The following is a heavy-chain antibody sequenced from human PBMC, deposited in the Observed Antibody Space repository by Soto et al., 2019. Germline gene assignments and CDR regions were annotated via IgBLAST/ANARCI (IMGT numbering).Heavy chain of an antibody. Sequence: GGSLRLSGSASGFTFSSYAISWVRQAPGKGLEWVSAISGSGGSTYYADSVKGRFTISRDNSKNTLYLQMNSLRAEDTAVYYCAKDLGDSSGYSDYWGQGTLVTVSS. J-gene: IGHJ4*02. CDR1: GFTFSSYA. CDR3: AKDLGDSSGYSDY. D-gene: IGHD3-22*01. CDR2: ISGSGGST. V-gene: IGHV3-23*01.